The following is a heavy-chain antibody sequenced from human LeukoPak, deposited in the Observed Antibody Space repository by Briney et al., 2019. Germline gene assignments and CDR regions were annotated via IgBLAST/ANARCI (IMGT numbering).Heavy chain of an antibody. CDR1: GDSINNYY. Sequence: PSETLSLTCTVSGDSINNYYWSWIRQPPGKGLEWIGYIYYSGSTNYNPSLKSRVTILIDTSKNHFSLKLTSVTAADTAVYYCARHLGAAGVLRFDPWGQGTLVTVSS. CDR2: IYYSGST. D-gene: IGHD3-3*01. V-gene: IGHV4-59*08. CDR3: ARHLGAAGVLRFDP. J-gene: IGHJ5*02.